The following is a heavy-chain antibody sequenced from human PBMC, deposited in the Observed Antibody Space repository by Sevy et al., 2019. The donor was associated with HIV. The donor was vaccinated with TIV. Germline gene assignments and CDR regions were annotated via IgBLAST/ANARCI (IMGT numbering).Heavy chain of an antibody. CDR3: AREATGAFDY. D-gene: IGHD5-12*01. Sequence: SETLSLTCTVSGGSITTYYWSWIRQPPGKGLEWIGYIHYSGRTHYNPSLKSRLTISVDTSKNQFSLKLTSVTAADTAVYYCAREATGAFDYWGQGTLATVSS. J-gene: IGHJ4*02. CDR2: IHYSGRT. CDR1: GGSITTYY. V-gene: IGHV4-59*01.